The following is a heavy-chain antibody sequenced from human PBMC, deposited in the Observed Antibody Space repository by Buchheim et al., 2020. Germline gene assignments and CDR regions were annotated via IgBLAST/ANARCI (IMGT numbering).Heavy chain of an antibody. J-gene: IGHJ4*02. Sequence: QVQLQQWGAGLLKPSETLSLTCAVYGGSFSGYYWSWIRQPPGKGLEWIGEINHSGSTNYNPSLKSRVTISVDTSKNPFSLKLSSVTAADTAVYYCAGRLVGATTHVLTSATDYWGQGTL. CDR1: GGSFSGYY. CDR2: INHSGST. D-gene: IGHD1-26*01. CDR3: AGRLVGATTHVLTSATDY. V-gene: IGHV4-34*01.